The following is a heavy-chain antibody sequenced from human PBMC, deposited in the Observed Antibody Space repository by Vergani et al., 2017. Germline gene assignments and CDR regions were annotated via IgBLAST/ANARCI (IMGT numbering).Heavy chain of an antibody. V-gene: IGHV3-33*01. Sequence: QAQLVESGGGVVKPGRSLRLSCAASGFTFNQYGMHWVRQAPGKGLEWVAVTWNDGNNKQYADSVKGRFTISRDNSKSTMYLQMNSLRGEDTGVYYCARDLRLLYNRFDPWGQGTLVTVSS. CDR3: ARDLRLLYNRFDP. CDR1: GFTFNQYG. J-gene: IGHJ5*02. CDR2: TWNDGNNK. D-gene: IGHD1-14*01.